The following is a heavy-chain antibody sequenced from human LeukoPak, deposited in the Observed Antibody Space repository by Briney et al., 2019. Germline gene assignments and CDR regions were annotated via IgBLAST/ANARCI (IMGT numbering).Heavy chain of an antibody. CDR2: ISYDGSNK. CDR3: ARDLKIAVAGTRAEY. Sequence: GGSLRLSCAASGFTFSSYGMHWVRQAPGKGLEWVAVISYDGSNKYYADSVKGRFTISRDNSKNTLYLQMNSLRAEDTAVYYCARDLKIAVAGTRAEYWGQGTLVTVSS. CDR1: GFTFSSYG. V-gene: IGHV3-30*03. J-gene: IGHJ4*02. D-gene: IGHD6-19*01.